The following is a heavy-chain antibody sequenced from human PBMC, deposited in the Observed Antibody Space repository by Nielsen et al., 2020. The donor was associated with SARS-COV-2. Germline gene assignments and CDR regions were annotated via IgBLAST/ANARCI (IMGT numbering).Heavy chain of an antibody. D-gene: IGHD6-6*01. CDR2: IRSKAEGGTT. CDR3: TRDREGSSSEYYYFYYGMDV. J-gene: IGHJ6*02. V-gene: IGHV3-49*02. Sequence: VRQMPGKGLEWVGFIRSKAEGGTTEYAASVKGRFTISRDDSKSIAYLQMNSLKTEDTAVYYCTRDREGSSSEYYYFYYGMDVWGLGTTVTVSS.